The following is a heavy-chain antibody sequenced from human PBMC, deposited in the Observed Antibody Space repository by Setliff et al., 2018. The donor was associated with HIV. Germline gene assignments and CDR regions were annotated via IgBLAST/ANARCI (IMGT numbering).Heavy chain of an antibody. J-gene: IGHJ6*04. CDR1: GGSFSGYH. V-gene: IGHV4-34*01. D-gene: IGHD1-26*01. Sequence: ASETLSLTCAVYGGSFSGYHWNWIRQFPGKGLEWIGEINHTGNTQYNPSLKSRVTMSEETSKNQFSLKLKSVTAADTAIYFCARGKGGLVGPAEFDYWGKGTTVTVSS. CDR2: INHTGNT. CDR3: ARGKGGLVGPAEFDY.